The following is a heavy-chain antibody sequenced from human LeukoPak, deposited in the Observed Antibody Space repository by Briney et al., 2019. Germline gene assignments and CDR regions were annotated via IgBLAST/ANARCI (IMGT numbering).Heavy chain of an antibody. CDR1: GYSISSGYY. D-gene: IGHD3-22*01. J-gene: IGHJ2*01. CDR2: IYHSGST. CDR3: ASNYYDSSGYYNWYFDL. V-gene: IGHV4-38-2*02. Sequence: SETLSLTCTVSGYSISSGYYWVWIRQPPGKGLEWIGSIYHSGSTYYSPSLKSRVTISVDTSKNQFSLKLSSVTAADTAVYYCASNYYDSSGYYNWYFDLWGRGTLVTVSS.